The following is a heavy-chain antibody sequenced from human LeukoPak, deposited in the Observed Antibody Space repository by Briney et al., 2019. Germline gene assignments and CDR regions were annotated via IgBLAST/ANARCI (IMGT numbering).Heavy chain of an antibody. CDR2: ISSSSSYI. J-gene: IGHJ3*02. CDR3: ARDRGSGWSNRDAFDI. CDR1: GFTFSSYE. D-gene: IGHD6-19*01. Sequence: GALRLSCAASGFTFSSYEMNWVRQAPGKGLEWVSSISSSSSYIYYADSVKGRFTISRDNAKNSLYLQMNSLRAEDTAVYYCARDRGSGWSNRDAFDIWGQGTMVTVSS. V-gene: IGHV3-21*01.